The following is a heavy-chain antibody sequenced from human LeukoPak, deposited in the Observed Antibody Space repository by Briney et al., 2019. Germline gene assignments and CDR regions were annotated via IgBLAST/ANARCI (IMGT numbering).Heavy chain of an antibody. CDR3: ARGRSWFGELRFDY. Sequence: PSETLSLTCAVYGGSFGGYYWSWIRQPPGKGLEWIGEINHSGSTNYNPSLKSRVTMSVDTSKNQFSLKLSSVTAADTAVYYCARGRSWFGELRFDYWGQGTLVTVSS. CDR2: INHSGST. CDR1: GGSFGGYY. J-gene: IGHJ4*02. D-gene: IGHD3-10*01. V-gene: IGHV4-34*01.